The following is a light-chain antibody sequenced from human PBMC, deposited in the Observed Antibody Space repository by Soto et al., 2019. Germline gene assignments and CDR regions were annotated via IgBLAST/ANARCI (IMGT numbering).Light chain of an antibody. J-gene: IGKJ1*01. V-gene: IGKV3-15*01. CDR1: QSVSSK. Sequence: EIAMTQSPATLSVSPGERATLSCRASQSVSSKLAWYQQKPGQAPRLLIYDASTRATGIPARFSGSGSGTEFTLTISGLQSEDFAIYYCQQYKNWPPWTFGQGTKVDIK. CDR3: QQYKNWPPWT. CDR2: DAS.